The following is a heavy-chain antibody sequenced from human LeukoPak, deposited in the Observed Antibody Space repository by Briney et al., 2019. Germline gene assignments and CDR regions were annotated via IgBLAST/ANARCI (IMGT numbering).Heavy chain of an antibody. D-gene: IGHD6-19*01. CDR2: ISNNGVNR. CDR3: AKGEFGRGWPN. Sequence: PGGSLRLSCAASGFTFSGYALNWVRQAPRKGLEWVSGISNNGVNRNYADSVKGRFTISRDNSKNTLYLQMNSLRAEDTAVYYCAKGEFGRGWPNWGQGTLVTVSS. J-gene: IGHJ4*02. V-gene: IGHV3-23*01. CDR1: GFTFSGYA.